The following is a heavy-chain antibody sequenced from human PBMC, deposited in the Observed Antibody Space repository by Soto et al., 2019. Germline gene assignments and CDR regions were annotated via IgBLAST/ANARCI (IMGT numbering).Heavy chain of an antibody. D-gene: IGHD6-19*01. CDR3: AKAWLSVGFDT. Sequence: FPTLSLTCAISVGSVSRTSTALDWDRQYPSRGLEWLGRTYYGAMWSYDYAVSVRSRISIHPDTSTNQFSLQLHSVTPEDTAVCYRAKAWLSVGFDTWGQGILVTVSS. CDR1: VGSVSRTSTA. V-gene: IGHV6-1*01. CDR2: TYYGAMWSY. J-gene: IGHJ5*02.